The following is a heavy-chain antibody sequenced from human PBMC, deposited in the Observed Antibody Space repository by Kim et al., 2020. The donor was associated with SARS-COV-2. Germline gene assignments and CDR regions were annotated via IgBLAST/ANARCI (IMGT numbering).Heavy chain of an antibody. Sequence: GRFTISRDNSKNTLYLQMNGLRAEDTAVYYCAKDLWCGYYRDYYYYGMDVWGQGTTVTVSS. D-gene: IGHD3-3*01. V-gene: IGHV3-23*01. J-gene: IGHJ6*02. CDR3: AKDLWCGYYRDYYYYGMDV.